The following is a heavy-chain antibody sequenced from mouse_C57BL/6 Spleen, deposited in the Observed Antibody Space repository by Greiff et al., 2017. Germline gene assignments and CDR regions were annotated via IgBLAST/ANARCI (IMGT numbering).Heavy chain of an antibody. Sequence: VQLVESGAELVKPGASVKISCKASGYAFSSYWMNWVKQRPGKGLEWIGQIYPGDGDTNYNGKFKGKATLTADKSSSTAYMQLSSLTSEDSAVYFCARCGNYDYFDYWGQGTTLTVSS. CDR2: IYPGDGDT. CDR1: GYAFSSYW. J-gene: IGHJ2*01. D-gene: IGHD2-1*01. V-gene: IGHV1-80*01. CDR3: ARCGNYDYFDY.